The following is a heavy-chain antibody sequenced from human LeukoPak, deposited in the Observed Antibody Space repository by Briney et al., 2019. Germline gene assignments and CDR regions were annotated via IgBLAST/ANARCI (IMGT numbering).Heavy chain of an antibody. J-gene: IGHJ4*02. CDR1: GFTFSSYN. V-gene: IGHV3-21*01. D-gene: IGHD3-10*02. Sequence: PGGSLRLSCAASGFTFSSYNMSWVRQAPGKGLEWVSSISSSSSYIYYADSLKGRFTISRDNARNSLYLQMNSLRVEDTAVYYCARSTMFPYYFDFWGQGTLVTVSS. CDR2: ISSSSSYI. CDR3: ARSTMFPYYFDF.